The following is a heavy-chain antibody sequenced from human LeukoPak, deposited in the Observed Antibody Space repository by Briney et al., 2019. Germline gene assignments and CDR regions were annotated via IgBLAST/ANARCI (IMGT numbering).Heavy chain of an antibody. D-gene: IGHD2-15*01. CDR2: ISGNGDRT. J-gene: IGHJ4*02. CDR3: AKLSREGGYCSGSTCYTFDY. CDR1: GFSFSNYA. V-gene: IGHV3-23*01. Sequence: PGGSLRLSCAASGFSFSNYAMSWVRQAPGKGPEWVLAISGNGDRTFYADSVKGRFTISRDNSKSTVYLQMNSLRAEDTALYYCAKLSREGGYCSGSTCYTFDYWGQGTLVTVSS.